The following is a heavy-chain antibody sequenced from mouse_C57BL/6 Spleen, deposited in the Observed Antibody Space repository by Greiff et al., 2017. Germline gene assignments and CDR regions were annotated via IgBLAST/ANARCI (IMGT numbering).Heavy chain of an antibody. V-gene: IGHV14-3*01. D-gene: IGHD1-1*01. Sequence: VQLQQSVAELVRPGASVKLSCTASGFNIKNTYMHWVKQRPEQGLEWIGRIDPANGNTKYAPKFQGKATITADTSANTAYLQLSSLTSEDTAIYYCARSYGSSYSYWYFDVWGTGTTVTVSS. CDR2: IDPANGNT. CDR1: GFNIKNTY. J-gene: IGHJ1*03. CDR3: ARSYGSSYSYWYFDV.